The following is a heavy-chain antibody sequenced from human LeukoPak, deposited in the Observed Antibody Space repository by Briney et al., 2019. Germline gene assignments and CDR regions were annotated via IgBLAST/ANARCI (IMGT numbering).Heavy chain of an antibody. CDR1: GYTFTSYD. CDR2: MNPNSGNT. CDR3: ARGVGRRSYQLLFRHYYYGMDV. J-gene: IGHJ6*02. V-gene: IGHV1-8*01. Sequence: ASVKVSRKASGYTFTSYDINWVRQATEQGLEWMGWMNPNSGNTGYAQKFQGRVTMTRNTSISTAYMELSSLRSEDTAVYYCARGVGRRSYQLLFRHYYYGMDVWGQGTTVTVSS. D-gene: IGHD2-2*01.